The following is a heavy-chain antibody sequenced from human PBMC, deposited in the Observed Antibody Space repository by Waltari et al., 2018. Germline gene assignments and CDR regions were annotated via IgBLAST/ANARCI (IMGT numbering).Heavy chain of an antibody. J-gene: IGHJ3*02. CDR1: GAPISRYY. CDR3: ARVLKAFDI. V-gene: IGHV4-59*01. Sequence: QVQLQESGPGLVQPSETLSLTCTVSGAPISRYYWSWIRQPPGKGLEWIGYIYYSGSTNYNPSLKSRVTISVDTSKNQFSLKLSSVTAADTAVYYCARVLKAFDIWGQGTMVTVSS. CDR2: IYYSGST.